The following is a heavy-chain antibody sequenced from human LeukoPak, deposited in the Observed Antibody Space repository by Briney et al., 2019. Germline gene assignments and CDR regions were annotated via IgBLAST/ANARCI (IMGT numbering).Heavy chain of an antibody. CDR1: GGSISNYY. D-gene: IGHD3-9*01. Sequence: SETLSLTCTVSGGSISNYYWSWILQPAGKGLEWIGHIYTSGSTNYNPSLKSRVTMSVDTSKNQFSLNLSSVTAADTAVYYCARGGVDWTFDYWGQGTLVTVSS. J-gene: IGHJ4*02. V-gene: IGHV4-4*07. CDR3: ARGGVDWTFDY. CDR2: IYTSGST.